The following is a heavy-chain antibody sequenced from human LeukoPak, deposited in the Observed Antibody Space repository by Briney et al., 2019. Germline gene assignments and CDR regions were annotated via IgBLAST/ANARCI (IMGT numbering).Heavy chain of an antibody. CDR2: IYYSGST. V-gene: IGHV4-31*03. D-gene: IGHD4-23*01. CDR1: GGSISSGGYY. Sequence: SQTLSLTCTVSGGSISSGGYYWSWIRQHPGKGLEWIGYIYYSGSTYYNPSLKSRVTISVDTSKNQFSLKLSSVTAADTAVYYCASSPDYGGLEAFDIWGQGTMVTVSS. J-gene: IGHJ3*02. CDR3: ASSPDYGGLEAFDI.